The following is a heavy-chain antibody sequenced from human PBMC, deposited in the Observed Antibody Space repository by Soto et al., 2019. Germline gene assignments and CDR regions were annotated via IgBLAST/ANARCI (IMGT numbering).Heavy chain of an antibody. V-gene: IGHV1-69*06. CDR1: GSTFNNFA. D-gene: IGHD1-26*01. J-gene: IGHJ4*02. CDR2: IVVDSNTA. CDR3: ARAIKRWEVNYYFDF. Sequence: QVVLLQSGAEVKEPGSSVWVSCQVSGSTFNNFAFSWVRQAPGHGPEWMGGIVVDSNTAEYSQRFQDRVTITADTSTDTLYMELGSLTFEDTAVYYCARAIKRWEVNYYFDFWGQGTLVTVSS.